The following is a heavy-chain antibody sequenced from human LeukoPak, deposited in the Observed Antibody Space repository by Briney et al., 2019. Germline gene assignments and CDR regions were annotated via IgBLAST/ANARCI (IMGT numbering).Heavy chain of an antibody. CDR1: GYTLTELS. CDR2: FDPEDGET. J-gene: IGHJ4*02. D-gene: IGHD6-13*01. V-gene: IGHV1-24*01. CDR3: ATVISERSIAAAGHFDY. Sequence: APVKVSCKVSGYTLTELSMHWVRQAPGKGLEWMGGFDPEDGETIYAQKFQGRATMTEDTSTDTAYMELSSLRSEDTAVYYCATVISERSIAAAGHFDYWGQGTLVTVSS.